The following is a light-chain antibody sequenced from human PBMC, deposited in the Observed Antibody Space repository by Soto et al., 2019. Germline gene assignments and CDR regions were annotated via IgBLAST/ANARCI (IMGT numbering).Light chain of an antibody. V-gene: IGKV1-39*01. J-gene: IGKJ2*01. Sequence: DIQMTQSPPSLSASVGDRVTITCRASQSITTYLNWYQQKPGKDPNLLIYGASSLHSGVPSRFSGSGSGTDFTLTISSLQPEDFATYLCQQSYSTPYTFGQGTKLEIK. CDR2: GAS. CDR1: QSITTY. CDR3: QQSYSTPYT.